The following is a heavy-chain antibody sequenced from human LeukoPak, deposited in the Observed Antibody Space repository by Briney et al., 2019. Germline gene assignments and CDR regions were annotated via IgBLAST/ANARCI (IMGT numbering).Heavy chain of an antibody. J-gene: IGHJ4*02. CDR3: ARGSSGCPDY. Sequence: KPGGSLRLSCAASGFTFSSYSMNRVRQAPGKGLEWVSSISSSSSYIYYADSVKGRFTISRDNAKNSLYLQMNSLRAEDTAVYYCARGSSGCPDYWGQGTLVTVSS. V-gene: IGHV3-21*01. CDR1: GFTFSSYS. CDR2: ISSSSSYI. D-gene: IGHD6-19*01.